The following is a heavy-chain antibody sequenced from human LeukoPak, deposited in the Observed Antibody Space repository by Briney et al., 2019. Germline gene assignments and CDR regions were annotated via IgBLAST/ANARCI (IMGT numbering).Heavy chain of an antibody. Sequence: QAGGSLRLSCQASGFIFTNYAMSWVRQAPGKGLEWVSSINNGGGGTFFADSVKGRFTISRDDSRGMVYLQMNSLSAEDTAVYYCARSGLATCHYWGQGALVTVSS. V-gene: IGHV3-23*01. J-gene: IGHJ4*02. CDR3: ARSGLATCHY. CDR1: GFIFTNYA. D-gene: IGHD3-10*01. CDR2: INNGGGGT.